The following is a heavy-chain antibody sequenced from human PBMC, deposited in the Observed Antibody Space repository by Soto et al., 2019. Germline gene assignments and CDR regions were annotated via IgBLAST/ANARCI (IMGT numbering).Heavy chain of an antibody. CDR1: GGTFSSYA. Sequence: SVKVSCKASGGTFSSYAISWVRQAPGQGLEWMGGIIPIFGTANYARKFQGRVTITADESTSTAYMELSSLRSEDTAVYYCARANYDILTGSPPVGYYYYGMDVWGQGTTVTVSS. CDR3: ARANYDILTGSPPVGYYYYGMDV. J-gene: IGHJ6*02. V-gene: IGHV1-69*13. CDR2: IIPIFGTA. D-gene: IGHD3-9*01.